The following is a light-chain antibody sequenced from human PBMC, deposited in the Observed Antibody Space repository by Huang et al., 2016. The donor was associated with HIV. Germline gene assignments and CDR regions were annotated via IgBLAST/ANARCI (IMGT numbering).Light chain of an antibody. CDR1: QSVSNN. CDR3: QQFNNWPPS. CDR2: EAS. J-gene: IGKJ4*01. Sequence: ERVMTQSPATLAVSPGERATLSCRASQSVSNNLAWYQQKPGQAPSLRFYEASSRATGVPARFSASGSGTEFTLTISSLQSEDFAIYYCQQFNNWPPSFGGGTKVEIK. V-gene: IGKV3-15*01.